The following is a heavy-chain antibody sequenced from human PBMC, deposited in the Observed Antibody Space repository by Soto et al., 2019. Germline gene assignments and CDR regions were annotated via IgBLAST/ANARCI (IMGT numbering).Heavy chain of an antibody. Sequence: QVQLVQSGPEVKKPGSSVKVSCKASGGTFSSYTISWVRQAPGQGLEWMGRIIPFIGVGNYAQKFQGRATITADKATSTFYMDLSSLRSEDTAVYYWAGDGGFGEFDPWGQGTLVTVSS. CDR3: AGDGGFGEFDP. CDR1: GGTFSSYT. V-gene: IGHV1-69*08. D-gene: IGHD3-10*01. CDR2: IIPFIGVG. J-gene: IGHJ5*02.